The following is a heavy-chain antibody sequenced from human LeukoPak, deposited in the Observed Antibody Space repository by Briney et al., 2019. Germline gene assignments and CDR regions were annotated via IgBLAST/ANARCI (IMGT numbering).Heavy chain of an antibody. CDR2: ISGSGGTT. CDR3: AKDWAPVVPKGSVY. J-gene: IGHJ4*02. Sequence: GGSLRLSCAASGFTFSSYAMNWGRQAPGKGLELVSGISGSGGTTYYADSVKGRFTISRDNTKNTLYVQMNSLRAEDTAVYYCAKDWAPVVPKGSVYWGQGTVVSVSS. V-gene: IGHV3-23*01. D-gene: IGHD4-23*01. CDR1: GFTFSSYA.